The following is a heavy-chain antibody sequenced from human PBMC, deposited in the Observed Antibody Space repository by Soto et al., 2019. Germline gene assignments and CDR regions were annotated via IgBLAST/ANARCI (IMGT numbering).Heavy chain of an antibody. CDR1: GGSFSRYY. CDR2: INHSGST. Sequence: PSETLSLTCAVYGGSFSRYYWSWIRQPPGKGLEWIGEINHSGSTNYNPSLKSRVTISVDTSKNQFSLKLSSVTAADTAVYYCARSDCMRTSGYTTSFWYFDRWGRGTLVTVSS. D-gene: IGHD2-2*02. J-gene: IGHJ2*01. V-gene: IGHV4-34*01. CDR3: ARSDCMRTSGYTTSFWYFDR.